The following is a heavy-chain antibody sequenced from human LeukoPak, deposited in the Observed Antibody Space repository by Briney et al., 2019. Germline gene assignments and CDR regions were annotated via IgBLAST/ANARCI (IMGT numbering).Heavy chain of an antibody. CDR2: IYPGDSDT. V-gene: IGHV5-51*01. CDR3: ARGNWAYDSSGYSAFDI. D-gene: IGHD3-22*01. CDR1: GYSFTSYW. Sequence: GESLKISCKGSGYSFTSYWIGWVRQMPGKGLEWMGIIYPGDSDTRYSPSFQGQVTISADKSISTAYLQWSSLKASDTAMYYCARGNWAYDSSGYSAFDIWGQGTTVTVSS. J-gene: IGHJ3*02.